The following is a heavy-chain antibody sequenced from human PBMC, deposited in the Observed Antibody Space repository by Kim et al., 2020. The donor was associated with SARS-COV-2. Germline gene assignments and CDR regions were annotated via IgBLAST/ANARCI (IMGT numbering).Heavy chain of an antibody. CDR3: ARHGYCSSTSCYPSYWYFDL. CDR2: IYYSGST. CDR1: GGSISSSSYY. Sequence: SETLSLTCTVSGGSISSSSYYWGWIRQPPGKGLEWIGSIYYSGSTYFNPSLKSRVTISVDTSKNQFSLKLSSVTAADTAVYYCARHGYCSSTSCYPSYWYFDLWGRGTLVTVSS. J-gene: IGHJ2*01. V-gene: IGHV4-39*01. D-gene: IGHD2-2*03.